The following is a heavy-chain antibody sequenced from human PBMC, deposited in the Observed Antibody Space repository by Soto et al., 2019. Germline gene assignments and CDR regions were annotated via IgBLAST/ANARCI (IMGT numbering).Heavy chain of an antibody. Sequence: GASVKVSCKASGYAFTSYHINWVRQATGQGLEWVGWMNPNSGNTGYAQKFQGRVTMTRNTSVNTAYMELSSLRSEDTAVYYCARAQFYYASGSFYPSDYHYYMDVWGKGPRSPSP. V-gene: IGHV1-8*02. CDR2: MNPNSGNT. CDR3: ARAQFYYASGSFYPSDYHYYMDV. CDR1: GYAFTSYH. D-gene: IGHD3-10*01. J-gene: IGHJ6*03.